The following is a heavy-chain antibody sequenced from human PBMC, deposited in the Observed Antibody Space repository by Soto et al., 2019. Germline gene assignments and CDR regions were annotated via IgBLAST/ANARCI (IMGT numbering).Heavy chain of an antibody. Sequence: PGGSLRLSCAASGFTVSSNYMSWVRQAPGKGLEWVSVIYSGGSTFYADSVKGRFTISRDNSKNTLYLQMNSLRAEDTAVYYCARVRAYWYFDLWGRGTLVTVSS. CDR1: GFTVSSNY. CDR3: ARVRAYWYFDL. V-gene: IGHV3-53*01. J-gene: IGHJ2*01. CDR2: IYSGGST.